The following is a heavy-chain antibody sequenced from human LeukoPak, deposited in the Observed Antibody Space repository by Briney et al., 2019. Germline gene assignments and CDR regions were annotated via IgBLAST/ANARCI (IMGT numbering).Heavy chain of an antibody. D-gene: IGHD3-10*01. CDR1: GGSISSSNW. J-gene: IGHJ4*02. CDR2: IYYSGST. CDR3: ARAKNYYGSGSYPPYYFDY. Sequence: SGTLSLTCAVSGGSISSSNWWSWVRQPPGKGLEWIGYIYYSGSTNYNPSLKSRVTISVDTSKNQFSLKLSSVTAADTAVYYCARAKNYYGSGSYPPYYFDYWGQGTLVTVSS. V-gene: IGHV4-4*02.